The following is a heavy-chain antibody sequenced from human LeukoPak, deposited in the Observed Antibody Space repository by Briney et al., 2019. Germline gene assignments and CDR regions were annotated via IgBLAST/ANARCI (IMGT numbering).Heavy chain of an antibody. CDR1: GFTVSTNY. J-gene: IGHJ6*02. Sequence: GGSLRLSCAASGFTVSTNYMSWVRQAPGKGLEWVSSISSGSSYIYYADSVKGRFTISRDNAKNSLYLQMNSLRAEDTAVYYCARHYDFWSGYLYYYHGMDVWGQGTTVTVSS. D-gene: IGHD3-3*01. CDR3: ARHYDFWSGYLYYYHGMDV. CDR2: ISSGSSYI. V-gene: IGHV3-21*01.